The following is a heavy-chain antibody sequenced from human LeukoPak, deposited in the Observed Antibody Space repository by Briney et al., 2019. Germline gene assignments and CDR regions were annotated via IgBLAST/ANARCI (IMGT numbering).Heavy chain of an antibody. J-gene: IGHJ4*02. CDR3: AKGRNLVATSGYFDF. CDR2: ISGSGVST. V-gene: IGHV3-23*01. D-gene: IGHD5-12*01. Sequence: GGSLRLSCAASGFRFSSYAMSWVRQAPGKGLEWVSAISGSGVSTYYADSVKGRLTVSRDNSKNTLYLQMNSLRAEDTAVYYCAKGRNLVATSGYFDFWGQGTLVTVSS. CDR1: GFRFSSYA.